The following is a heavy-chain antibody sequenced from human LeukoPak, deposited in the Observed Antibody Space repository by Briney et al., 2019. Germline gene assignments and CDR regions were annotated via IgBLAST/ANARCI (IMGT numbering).Heavy chain of an antibody. D-gene: IGHD3-10*01. V-gene: IGHV4-4*02. CDR3: ARRLVRGAHFDY. J-gene: IGHJ4*02. CDR1: GFTFSSYSM. Sequence: GSLRLSCAASGFTFSSYSMNWVRQAPGKGLEWIGEIYHSGSTNYNPSLKSRVTISVDRSKNQFSLKLSSVTAADTAVYYCARRLVRGAHFDYWGQGTLVTVSS. CDR2: IYHSGST.